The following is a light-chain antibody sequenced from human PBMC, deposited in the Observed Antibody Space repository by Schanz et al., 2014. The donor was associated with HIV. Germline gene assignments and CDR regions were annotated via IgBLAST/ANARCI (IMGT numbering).Light chain of an antibody. CDR3: QSYDSGLSGSV. V-gene: IGLV1-40*01. CDR2: GNN. J-gene: IGLJ3*02. Sequence: QSVLTQPPSVSGAPGQRVTISCAGNSSNIGAGYDVHWYQQLPGTAPKLLIYGNNNRPSGIPDRFSGSKSDTSAALAITGCQSEDEGAYYFQSYDSGLSGSVFGGGTKLPVL. CDR1: SSNIGAGYD.